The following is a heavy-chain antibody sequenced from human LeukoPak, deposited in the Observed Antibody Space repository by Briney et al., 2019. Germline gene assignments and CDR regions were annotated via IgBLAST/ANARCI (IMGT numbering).Heavy chain of an antibody. V-gene: IGHV3-66*01. D-gene: IGHD5/OR15-5a*01. CDR2: ISSGGTT. CDR3: ARGSVNMFYFDT. CDR1: GFTVSSNY. J-gene: IGHJ4*02. Sequence: GGSLRLSCSASGFTVSSNYMTWVRQAPGKGLEWVSVISSGGTTYYADSLKGKFTISRDTSKNTLYLQMNNLRAEDTAVYYCARGSVNMFYFDTWGQGTLVTVSS.